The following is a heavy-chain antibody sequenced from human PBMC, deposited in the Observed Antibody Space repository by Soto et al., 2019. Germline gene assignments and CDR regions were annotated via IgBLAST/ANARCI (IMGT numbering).Heavy chain of an antibody. CDR3: ATNEGRDGYSFDY. CDR1: GVTFSRQD. CDR2: IIPIFGTP. Sequence: ASVKVSCKASGVTFSRQDMRWVRQAPGQGLEWMGGIIPIFGTPQCAEKFQDRVTITADESTSTAYMELSSLTSEDTAVYYCATNEGRDGYSFDYWGQGTLVTVSS. J-gene: IGHJ4*02. V-gene: IGHV1-69*13. D-gene: IGHD5-12*01.